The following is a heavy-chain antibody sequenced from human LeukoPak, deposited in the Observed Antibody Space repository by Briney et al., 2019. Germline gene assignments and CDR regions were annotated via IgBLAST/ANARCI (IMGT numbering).Heavy chain of an antibody. Sequence: GGSLRLSCAASGFTFSSYGMSWVRQAPGKGLEWVAAINEGGGTTYHADSVKGRFTISRDSSKNTPYLQMNSLGAEDTAVYYCAKVGGGYYCNDIWGQGNRVTVSA. V-gene: IGHV3-23*01. D-gene: IGHD3-22*01. CDR3: AKVGGGYYCNDI. CDR2: INEGGGTT. J-gene: IGHJ4*02. CDR1: GFTFSSYG.